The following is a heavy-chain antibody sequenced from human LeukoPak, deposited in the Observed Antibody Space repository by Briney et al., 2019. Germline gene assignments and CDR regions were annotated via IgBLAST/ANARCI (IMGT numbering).Heavy chain of an antibody. CDR1: GGTFSSYT. D-gene: IGHD4-17*01. CDR3: ARYPRYTGTAEYFQH. V-gene: IGHV1-69*02. Sequence: SVKVSCKASGGTFSSYTISWVRQAPGQGLEWMGRIIPIPGIANYAQKFQGRVTITADKSTSTAYMELSSLRSEDTAVYYCARYPRYTGTAEYFQHWGQGTLVTVSS. CDR2: IIPIPGIA. J-gene: IGHJ1*01.